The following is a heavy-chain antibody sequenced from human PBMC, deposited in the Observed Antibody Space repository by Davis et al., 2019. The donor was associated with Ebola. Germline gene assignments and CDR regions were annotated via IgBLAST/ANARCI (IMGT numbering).Heavy chain of an antibody. CDR3: ARDRRLRDSGSYPGYY. Sequence: PGGSLRLSCAASGFTFNIYSMNWVRQAPGKGLEYVSAISSNGGSTYYADSVKGRFTISRDNSKNTLYLQMNSLRADDTAVYYCARDRRLRDSGSYPGYYWGQGTLVTVSS. CDR2: ISSNGGST. CDR1: GFTFNIYS. J-gene: IGHJ4*02. V-gene: IGHV3-64*04. D-gene: IGHD1-26*01.